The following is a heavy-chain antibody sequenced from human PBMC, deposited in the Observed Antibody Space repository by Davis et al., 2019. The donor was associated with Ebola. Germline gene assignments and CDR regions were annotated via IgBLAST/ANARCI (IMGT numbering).Heavy chain of an antibody. CDR1: GYSFTNYW. D-gene: IGHD3-16*01. V-gene: IGHV5-51*01. Sequence: PGGSLRLSCKGSGYSFTNYWIGWVRQMPGKGLEWMGIIYPDDSDTRYSPSFQGQVTISADKSISTAYLQWNNLKASDTAMYHCARGLAMDVWGKGTTVTVSS. J-gene: IGHJ6*03. CDR2: IYPDDSDT. CDR3: ARGLAMDV.